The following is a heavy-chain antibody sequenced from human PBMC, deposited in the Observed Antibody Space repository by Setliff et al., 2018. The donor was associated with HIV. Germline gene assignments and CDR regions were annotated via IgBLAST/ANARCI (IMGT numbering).Heavy chain of an antibody. Sequence: ASVKISCKAPGYPFTSYYIHWVRQAPGQGLEGMGVIHPSGGSTSYAQSFQDRVTMTRDTSTSTVYMERSSLRSEDTAVYYCARVRYCSGGGCYGGEYWFDPWGQGTLVTVSS. CDR2: IHPSGGST. V-gene: IGHV1-46*01. J-gene: IGHJ5*02. CDR3: ARVRYCSGGGCYGGEYWFDP. CDR1: GYPFTSYY. D-gene: IGHD2-15*01.